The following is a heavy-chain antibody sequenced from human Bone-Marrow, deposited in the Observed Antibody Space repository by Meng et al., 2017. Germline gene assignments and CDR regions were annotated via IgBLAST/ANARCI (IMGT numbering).Heavy chain of an antibody. Sequence: GESLKIPCAASGFTFSDYYMSWIRQAPGKGLEWVSYISSSCSTIYYADSVKGRFTISRDNDKNSLYLQMNSQRAEDTAVYYSARDCTVGAFDIWGQGTMVTVSS. CDR1: GFTFSDYY. V-gene: IGHV3-11*01. CDR2: ISSSCSTI. D-gene: IGHD2-8*01. J-gene: IGHJ3*02. CDR3: ARDCTVGAFDI.